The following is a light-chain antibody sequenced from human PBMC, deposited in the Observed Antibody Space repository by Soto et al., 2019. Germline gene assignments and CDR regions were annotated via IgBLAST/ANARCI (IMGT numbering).Light chain of an antibody. CDR1: QSVASN. J-gene: IGKJ2*01. Sequence: EIVLPQSPASLSVSPGDGATLSCWASQSVASNVAWYQQKPGQGPRLLIHGASTRAAGVPARFSGSGSGTDFTLTISSLQSEDFAVYYGQQYHNWPPQYTFGQGTKLQIK. V-gene: IGKV3-15*01. CDR3: QQYHNWPPQYT. CDR2: GAS.